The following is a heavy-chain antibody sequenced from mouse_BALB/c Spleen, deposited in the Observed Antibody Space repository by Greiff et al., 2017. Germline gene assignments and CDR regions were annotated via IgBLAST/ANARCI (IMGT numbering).Heavy chain of an antibody. CDR3: APYDYDRAWFAY. D-gene: IGHD2-4*01. J-gene: IGHJ3*01. CDR1: GYSITSDYA. CDR2: ISYSGST. V-gene: IGHV3-2*02. Sequence: EVKLVESGPGLVKPSQSLSLTCTVTGYSITSDYAWNWIRQFPGNKLEWMGYISYSGSTSYNPSLKSRISITRDTSKNQFFLQLNSVTTEDTATYYCAPYDYDRAWFAYWGQGTLVTVSA.